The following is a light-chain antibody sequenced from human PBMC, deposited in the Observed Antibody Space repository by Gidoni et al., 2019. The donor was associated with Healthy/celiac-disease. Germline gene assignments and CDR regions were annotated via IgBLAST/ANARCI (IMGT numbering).Light chain of an antibody. CDR3: TSFTSTFTYV. J-gene: IGLJ1*01. Sequence: QSALTQPASVSGSPGQSITFPCTGTSSDIGRYNHVSWYQQHPGKAPKLLIYEVTYRPSGVSSRFSGSKSGNSASLTISGLQAEDEGDYYCTSFTSTFTYVFGTGTRVTVL. V-gene: IGLV2-14*01. CDR2: EVT. CDR1: SSDIGRYNH.